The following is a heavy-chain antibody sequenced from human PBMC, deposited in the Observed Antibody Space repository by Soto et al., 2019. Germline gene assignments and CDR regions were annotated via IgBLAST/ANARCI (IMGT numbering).Heavy chain of an antibody. J-gene: IGHJ6*02. CDR1: GGSFSGYY. V-gene: IGHV4-34*01. Sequence: LSLTCAVYGGSFSGYYWSWIRQPPGKGLEWIGEINHSGSTNYNPSLKSRVTISVDTSKNQFSLKLSSVTAADTAVYYCAREGIFSGSCPYYYYGMDAWGQGTTVTVSS. CDR2: INHSGST. CDR3: AREGIFSGSCPYYYYGMDA. D-gene: IGHD1-26*01.